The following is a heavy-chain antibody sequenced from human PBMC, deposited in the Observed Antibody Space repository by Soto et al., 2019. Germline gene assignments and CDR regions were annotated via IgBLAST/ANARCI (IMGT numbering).Heavy chain of an antibody. CDR3: ARERPNGSGSFWFDP. D-gene: IGHD3-10*01. CDR1: GGSISSGGYY. V-gene: IGHV4-61*08. J-gene: IGHJ5*02. CDR2: IYYSGST. Sequence: SETLSLTCTVSGGSISSGGYYWSWIRQHPGKGLDLIGYIYYSGSTNYNPSLKSRVTISVDTSKNQFSLKLSSVTAADTAVYYGARERPNGSGSFWFDPWGQGALVTVSS.